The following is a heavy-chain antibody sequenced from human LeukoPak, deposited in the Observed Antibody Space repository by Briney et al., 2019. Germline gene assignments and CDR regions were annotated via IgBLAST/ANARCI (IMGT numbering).Heavy chain of an antibody. V-gene: IGHV3-33*01. J-gene: IGHJ4*02. CDR2: IWYDGSNK. D-gene: IGHD2-21*02. Sequence: GGSLRLSCAASGFTFSSYGMHWVRQAPGKGLEWVAVIWYDGSNKYYADSVKGRFTTSRDNSKNTLYLQMNSLRAEDTAVYYCARDHAAYCGGDCYSMWGYWGQGTLVTVSS. CDR1: GFTFSSYG. CDR3: ARDHAAYCGGDCYSMWGY.